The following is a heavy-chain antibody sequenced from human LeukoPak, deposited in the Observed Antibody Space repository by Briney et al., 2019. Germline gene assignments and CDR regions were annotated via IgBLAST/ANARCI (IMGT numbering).Heavy chain of an antibody. CDR3: ARTTEARMFDP. D-gene: IGHD1-14*01. J-gene: IGHJ5*02. V-gene: IGHV4-34*01. CDR1: GGSFSGYY. CDR2: INHSGST. Sequence: SETLSLTCAVYGGSFSGYYWGWIRQPPGKGLEWIGEINHSGSTNYNPSLKSRVTISIDTSKNQFSLGLNSVIAADTAVYYCARTTEARMFDPWGQGTLVTVSS.